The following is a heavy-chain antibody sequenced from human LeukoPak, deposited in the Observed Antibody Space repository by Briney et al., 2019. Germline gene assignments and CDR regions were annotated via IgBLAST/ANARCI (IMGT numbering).Heavy chain of an antibody. CDR3: TRVTVADYFDY. CDR2: IRNKNYGGTT. Sequence: GRSLRLSCTTSGFTFGDHAMSWVRQAPGKGLEWVGFIRNKNYGGTTEYAASVKGRFTISRDDSKSIAYLQMNSMKTEDTAVYYCTRVTVADYFDYWGQGTLVTVSS. V-gene: IGHV3-49*04. CDR1: GFTFGDHA. J-gene: IGHJ4*02. D-gene: IGHD6-19*01.